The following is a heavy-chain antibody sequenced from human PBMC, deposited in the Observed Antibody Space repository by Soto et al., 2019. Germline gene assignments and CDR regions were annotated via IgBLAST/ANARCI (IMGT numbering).Heavy chain of an antibody. CDR3: ARARGTRHVHDYGGVVGDV. CDR2: ISAYNGNT. Sequence: QVQLVQSGAEVKKPGASVKVSCKASGYTFTSYGISWVRQAPGQGLEWMGWISAYNGNTNYAQKLQGRVTMTTDTSTSTAYMELRSLRSDDTAVYYCARARGTRHVHDYGGVVGDVWGQGTTVTVSS. V-gene: IGHV1-18*04. D-gene: IGHD4-17*01. J-gene: IGHJ6*02. CDR1: GYTFTSYG.